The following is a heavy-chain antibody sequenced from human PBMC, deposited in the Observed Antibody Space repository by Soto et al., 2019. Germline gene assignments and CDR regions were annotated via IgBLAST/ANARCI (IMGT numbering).Heavy chain of an antibody. CDR3: AGVSKGSLVTA. CDR2: ISSSSDKT. CDR1: GFSFSDYS. V-gene: IGHV3-48*02. D-gene: IGHD2-21*02. Sequence: LVESGGALVYPGGSLRLSCIASGFSFSDYSMNWVRQAPGKGLQWVSYISSSSDKTYYADSVKGRFTVSRGNAKNALFLEMNSLRDGDTATIYCAGVSKGSLVTAWGQGTRVTVSS. J-gene: IGHJ4*02.